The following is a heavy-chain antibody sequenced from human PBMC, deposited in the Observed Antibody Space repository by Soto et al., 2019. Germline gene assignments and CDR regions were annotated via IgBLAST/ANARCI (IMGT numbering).Heavy chain of an antibody. J-gene: IGHJ5*02. CDR2: INHSGST. Sequence: PSETLSLTCAVYGGSLSGYYWSWIRQPPGKGLEWIGEINHSGSTNYNPSLKSRVTISVDTSKNQFSLKLSSVTAADTAVYYCARGSGRYYGSGSPHNWFEPWGQGTLVTVSS. D-gene: IGHD3-10*01. V-gene: IGHV4-34*01. CDR3: ARGSGRYYGSGSPHNWFEP. CDR1: GGSLSGYY.